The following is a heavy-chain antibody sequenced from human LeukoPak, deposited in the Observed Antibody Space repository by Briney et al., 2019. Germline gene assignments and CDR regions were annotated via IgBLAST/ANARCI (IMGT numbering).Heavy chain of an antibody. Sequence: PGRSLRLSCAASGFTFSSYGMHWVRQAPGKGLEWVAVISYDGSNKYYADSVKGRFTISRDNSKNTLYLQMNSLRAEDTAVYCCAKDLDYWGQGTLVTVSS. CDR2: ISYDGSNK. CDR3: AKDLDY. CDR1: GFTFSSYG. V-gene: IGHV3-30*18. J-gene: IGHJ4*02.